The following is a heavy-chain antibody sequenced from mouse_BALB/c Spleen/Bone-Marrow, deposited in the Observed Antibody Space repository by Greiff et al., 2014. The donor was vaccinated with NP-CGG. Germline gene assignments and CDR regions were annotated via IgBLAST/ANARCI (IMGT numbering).Heavy chain of an antibody. Sequence: EVQLQQSGAELVKPGASVKLSCTASGFNIKDTYMHWVKQRPEQGLEWIGRIDPANGNTKYDPKFQGKATITADTSSNTAYLHLSSLESADSAVYYCARWLLPYGLDYWGQGTSVTVSS. J-gene: IGHJ4*01. V-gene: IGHV14-3*02. CDR2: IDPANGNT. D-gene: IGHD2-3*01. CDR1: GFNIKDTY. CDR3: ARWLLPYGLDY.